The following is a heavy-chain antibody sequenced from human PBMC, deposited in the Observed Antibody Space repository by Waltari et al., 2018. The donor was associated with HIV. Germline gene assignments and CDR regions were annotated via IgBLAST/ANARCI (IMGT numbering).Heavy chain of an antibody. CDR1: GYTFTSYA. J-gene: IGHJ6*02. D-gene: IGHD6-19*01. CDR2: INAGNGNT. CDR3: ARDRIIAVAGGYGMDV. V-gene: IGHV1-3*01. Sequence: QVQLVQSGAEVKKPGASVKVYCKASGYTFTSYAMHWVRQAPGQRLEWMGWINAGNGNTKYSQKFQGRVTITRDTSASTAYMELSSLRSEDTAVYYCARDRIIAVAGGYGMDVWGQGTTVTVSS.